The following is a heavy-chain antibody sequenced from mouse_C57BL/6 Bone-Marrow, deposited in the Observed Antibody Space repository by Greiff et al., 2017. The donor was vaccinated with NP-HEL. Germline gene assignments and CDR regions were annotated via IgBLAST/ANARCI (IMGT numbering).Heavy chain of an antibody. J-gene: IGHJ2*01. Sequence: QVQLQQPGAELVKPGASVKLSCKASGYTFTSYWMQWVNQRPGQGLEWIGEIDPSDSYTNYNQKFKGKATLTVDTSSSTAYMQLSSLTSEDSAVYYCAIAEDFDYWGQGTTLTVSS. CDR3: AIAEDFDY. V-gene: IGHV1-50*01. CDR1: GYTFTSYW. D-gene: IGHD1-1*01. CDR2: IDPSDSYT.